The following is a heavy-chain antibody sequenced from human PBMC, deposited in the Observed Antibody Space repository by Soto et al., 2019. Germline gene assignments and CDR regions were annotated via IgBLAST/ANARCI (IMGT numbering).Heavy chain of an antibody. Sequence: EVQLLESGGGLVQPGGSLRLSCAASGFTFSSYAMSWVRQAPGKGLEWVSTISGSGDNTYYADSVKGRFTISRDNSKNTLYLQMNSLRAEDTAVYYCEKSPIRVTMVRGVTSYYFDYWGQGTLVTVSS. CDR1: GFTFSSYA. D-gene: IGHD3-10*01. V-gene: IGHV3-23*01. CDR3: EKSPIRVTMVRGVTSYYFDY. J-gene: IGHJ4*02. CDR2: ISGSGDNT.